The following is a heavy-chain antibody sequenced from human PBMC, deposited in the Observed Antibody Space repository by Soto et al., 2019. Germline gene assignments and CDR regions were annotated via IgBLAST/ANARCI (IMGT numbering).Heavy chain of an antibody. D-gene: IGHD5-18*01. CDR3: ARGYSYGTGGVDY. CDR2: ISYDGSNK. Sequence: QVQLVESGGGVVQPGRSLRLSCAASGFTFSSYAMHWVRQAPGKGLEWVAVISYDGSNKYYADSVKGRFTISRDNSKNRLYLQMNSLRAEDTAVYYCARGYSYGTGGVDYWGQGTLVTVSS. CDR1: GFTFSSYA. J-gene: IGHJ4*02. V-gene: IGHV3-30-3*01.